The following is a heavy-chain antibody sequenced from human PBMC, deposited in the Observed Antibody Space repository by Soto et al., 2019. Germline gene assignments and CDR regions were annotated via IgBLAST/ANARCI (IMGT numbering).Heavy chain of an antibody. J-gene: IGHJ5*02. CDR2: IRSRIKGHAT. CDR1: GFTFSAFP. D-gene: IGHD3-10*01. CDR3: VRQSTEGYRKNNWFAT. Sequence: EMKLVESGGGLVRPGGSLQLSCTASGFTFSAFPIHWVRQASGKGLEWVGRIRSRIKGHATAYGESVTGRFTISRDDSRDTAYLQMTTLKIEDTAVYYCVRQSTEGYRKNNWFATWGQGTLVTVSS. V-gene: IGHV3-73*02.